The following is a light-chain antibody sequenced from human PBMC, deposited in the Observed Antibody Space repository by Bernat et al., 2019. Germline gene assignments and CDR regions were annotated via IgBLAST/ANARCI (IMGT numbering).Light chain of an antibody. CDR3: QQYDNRPPT. J-gene: IGKJ4*01. V-gene: IGKV1-33*01. Sequence: DIQMTQSPSSLSASVGDRVTITCQASQDISNYLNWYQQKPGKAPKLLIYDASNLETGVPSRFSGSGSGTDFTFTISRRQPEDIATYYCQQYDNRPPTFGGGTKVEIK. CDR2: DAS. CDR1: QDISNY.